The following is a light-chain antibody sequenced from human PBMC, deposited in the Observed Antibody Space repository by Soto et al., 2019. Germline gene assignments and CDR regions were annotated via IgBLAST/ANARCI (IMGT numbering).Light chain of an antibody. CDR3: QQYNDWPPTWT. Sequence: EIVMTQSPATLSVSPGETATLSCRASQSVSSKLAWYQQKPGQAPRVLIYGASTRATGIPARFSGSGSGTEFTLTISSRQSEDFAVYYCQQYNDWPPTWTFGQGTRVEIK. CDR1: QSVSSK. V-gene: IGKV3-15*01. CDR2: GAS. J-gene: IGKJ1*01.